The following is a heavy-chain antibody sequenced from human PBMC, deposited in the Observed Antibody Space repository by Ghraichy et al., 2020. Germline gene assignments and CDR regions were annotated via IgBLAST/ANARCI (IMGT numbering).Heavy chain of an antibody. CDR1: GFTFSSYG. D-gene: IGHD2-8*01. J-gene: IGHJ4*02. Sequence: GGSLRLSCAASGFTFSSYGMHWVRQAPGKGLEWVAVISYDGSNKYYADSVKGRFTISRDNSKNTLYLQMNSLRAEDTAVYYCAKDKCTNGVCLIDYWGQGTLVTVSS. CDR3: AKDKCTNGVCLIDY. CDR2: ISYDGSNK. V-gene: IGHV3-30*18.